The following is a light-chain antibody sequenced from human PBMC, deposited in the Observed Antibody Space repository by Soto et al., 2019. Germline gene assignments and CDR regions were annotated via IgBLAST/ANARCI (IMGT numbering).Light chain of an antibody. Sequence: QSALTQPASVSGSPGQSITISCTGTSSDVGGYNYVSWYQQHPGKAPKLMIYEVSNRPSGVPDRFSGSKSGTSASLAITGLQAEDEADFYCQSYDSSLSAWVFGTGTKVTVL. CDR2: EVS. J-gene: IGLJ1*01. CDR3: QSYDSSLSAWV. CDR1: SSDVGGYNY. V-gene: IGLV2-14*01.